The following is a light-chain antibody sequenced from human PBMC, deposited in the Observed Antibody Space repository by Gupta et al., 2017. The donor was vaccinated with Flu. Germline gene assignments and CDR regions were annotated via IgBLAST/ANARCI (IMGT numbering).Light chain of an antibody. Sequence: QSALTQPSSVSGSPGQSITISCTGTSSDIGSYKYVSWYQQHPVKAPQLLIYDVTNRPSGVSTRFSGSKSGDTASLTISGLQAEDEADYYCSSCTSSTTLVFGGGTRLTVL. CDR3: SSCTSSTTLV. CDR2: DVT. V-gene: IGLV2-14*01. J-gene: IGLJ2*01. CDR1: SSDIGSYKY.